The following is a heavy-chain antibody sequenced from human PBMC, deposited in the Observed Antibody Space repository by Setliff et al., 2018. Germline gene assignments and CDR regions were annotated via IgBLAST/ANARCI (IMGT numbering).Heavy chain of an antibody. CDR2: IYYSGST. D-gene: IGHD6-19*01. V-gene: IGHV4-39*07. CDR3: ARSKSSSGWLNWFDP. CDR1: GGSISSSSYY. J-gene: IGHJ5*02. Sequence: LSLTCTVSGGSISSSSYYWGWIRQPPGKELEWIGSIYYSGSTYYNPSLKSRVTISVDTSKNQFSLKLSSVTAADTAVYYCARSKSSSGWLNWFDPWGQGTLVTVSS.